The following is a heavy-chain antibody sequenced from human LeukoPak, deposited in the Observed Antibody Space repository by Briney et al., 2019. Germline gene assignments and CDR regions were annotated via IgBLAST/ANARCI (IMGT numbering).Heavy chain of an antibody. CDR3: AILGLYDSSGYYQSFDY. CDR2: INPSGGGT. Sequence: ASVKVSCKASGYTFTSYYMHWVRQAPGQGLEWLGLINPSGGGTSYPQNFQGRVTMTRDMSTSTVYMELSSLRSEGTAVYYCAILGLYDSSGYYQSFDYWGQGTLVTVSS. D-gene: IGHD3-22*01. V-gene: IGHV1-46*01. CDR1: GYTFTSYY. J-gene: IGHJ4*02.